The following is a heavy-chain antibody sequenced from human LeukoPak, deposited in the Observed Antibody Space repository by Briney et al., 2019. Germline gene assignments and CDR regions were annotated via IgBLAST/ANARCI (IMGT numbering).Heavy chain of an antibody. D-gene: IGHD1-26*01. CDR2: ISSSGSTI. CDR1: GFTFSDYY. Sequence: GGSLRLSCAASGFTFSDYYMSWIRQAPGKGLEWVSYISSSGSTIHYADSVKGRFTISRDNAKSSLYLQMNSLRAEDTAVYYCARGKGGELRIQTIGYWGQGTLVTVSS. CDR3: ARGKGGELRIQTIGY. J-gene: IGHJ4*02. V-gene: IGHV3-11*01.